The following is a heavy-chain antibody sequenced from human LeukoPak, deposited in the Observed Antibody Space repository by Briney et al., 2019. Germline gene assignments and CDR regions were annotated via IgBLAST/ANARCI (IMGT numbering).Heavy chain of an antibody. CDR3: AKGDNYYDALDY. Sequence: GGSLRLSCAASGFTFDDYAMHWVRQAPGKGLEWVLGISWNSGSIGYADSVKGRFTISRDNAKNSLYLQMNSLRAEDTALYYCAKGDNYYDALDYWGQGTLVTVSS. J-gene: IGHJ4*02. V-gene: IGHV3-9*01. CDR2: ISWNSGSI. CDR1: GFTFDDYA. D-gene: IGHD3-22*01.